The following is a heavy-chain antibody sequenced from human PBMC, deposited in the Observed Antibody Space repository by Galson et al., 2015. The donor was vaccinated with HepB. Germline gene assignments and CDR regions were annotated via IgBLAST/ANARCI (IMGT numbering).Heavy chain of an antibody. J-gene: IGHJ2*01. CDR3: ARGGRRGTVATLGYFDL. Sequence: SLRLSCAASGFTFSDYYMSWIRQAPGKGLEWVSFISSSTSYTNYAESVKGRYTLSRDNAKKSLYLQMNSLRAEDTALYYCARGGRRGTVATLGYFDLWGRGTLVTVSS. D-gene: IGHD4-17*01. V-gene: IGHV3-11*06. CDR1: GFTFSDYY. CDR2: ISSSTSYT.